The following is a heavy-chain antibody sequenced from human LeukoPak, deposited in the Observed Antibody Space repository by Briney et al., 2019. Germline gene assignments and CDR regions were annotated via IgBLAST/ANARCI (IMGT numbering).Heavy chain of an antibody. D-gene: IGHD5-24*01. CDR2: IYYSGST. Sequence: PSETLSLTCTVSRGSPSSYFWSSGRQPPGKGLEWIEYIYYSGSTNYNPSLKSRVTISVDTSKNQFSLKLSSVTAADTAVYYCATERAWLQQIVYYIDVWGKGTTVTVSS. J-gene: IGHJ6*03. V-gene: IGHV4-59*01. CDR3: ATERAWLQQIVYYIDV. CDR1: RGSPSSYF.